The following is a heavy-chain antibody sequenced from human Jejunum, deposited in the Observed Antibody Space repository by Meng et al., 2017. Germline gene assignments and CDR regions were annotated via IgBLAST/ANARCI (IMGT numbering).Heavy chain of an antibody. CDR2: IIPIFGTT. Sequence: SSVKVSCKASGGTFSTYAINWVRQAPGQGLEWMGRIIPIFGTTNYAQKLQGRLTITVDGSTGTAYMELTSLTSEDAAVYYCARSCGGGKCLVPGHYYFAMDVWGQGSTVTVSS. CDR3: ARSCGGGKCLVPGHYYFAMDV. CDR1: GGTFSTYA. J-gene: IGHJ6*02. D-gene: IGHD2-21*01. V-gene: IGHV1-69*13.